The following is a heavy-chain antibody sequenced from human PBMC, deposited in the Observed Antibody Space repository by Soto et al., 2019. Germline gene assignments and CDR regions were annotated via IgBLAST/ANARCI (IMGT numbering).Heavy chain of an antibody. Sequence: ASVTVSCKASGYTFTSYGISWVRQAPGQGLEWMGWISAYNGNTNYAQKLQGRVTMTTDTSTSRAYMELRSLRSDDTAVYYCARDSGCFYCFGYCGRGTLVTVSS. CDR3: ARDSGCFYCFGY. CDR1: GYTFTSYG. V-gene: IGHV1-18*04. D-gene: IGHD3-22*01. CDR2: ISAYNGNT. J-gene: IGHJ4*02.